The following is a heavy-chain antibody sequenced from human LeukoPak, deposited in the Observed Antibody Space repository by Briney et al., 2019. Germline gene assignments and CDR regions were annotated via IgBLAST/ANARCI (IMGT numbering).Heavy chain of an antibody. D-gene: IGHD5-12*01. CDR2: INHSGST. V-gene: IGHV4-34*01. J-gene: IGHJ4*02. CDR1: GGSFSAYY. CDR3: ARVPAREWLRLDY. Sequence: SETLSLTCAVYGGSFSAYYWSWIRQPPGKGLEWIGEINHSGSTSYNPSLKSRVTISVDTSKNQFSLKLSSVTAADTAVYYCARVPAREWLRLDYWGQGTLVTVSS.